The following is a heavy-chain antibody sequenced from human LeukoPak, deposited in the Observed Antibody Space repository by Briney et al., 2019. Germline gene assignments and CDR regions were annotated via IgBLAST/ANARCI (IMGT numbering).Heavy chain of an antibody. CDR3: ARGGDYYGSGKGFDP. D-gene: IGHD3-10*01. V-gene: IGHV1-8*03. Sequence: ASVKGSCKASGYTFTSYDIHWVRQGPGQRLEWMGWMNPNSGNTGYAQKFQGRVTITRNTSISTAYMELSSLRSEDTAVYYCARGGDYYGSGKGFDPWGQGTLVTVSS. CDR1: GYTFTSYD. J-gene: IGHJ5*02. CDR2: MNPNSGNT.